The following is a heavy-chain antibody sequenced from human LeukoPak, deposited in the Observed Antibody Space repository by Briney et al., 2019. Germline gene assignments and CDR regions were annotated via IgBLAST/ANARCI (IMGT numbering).Heavy chain of an antibody. CDR3: AKAKNYVFWSGYQRYYYGMDV. CDR1: GFTFSSYA. V-gene: IGHV3-23*01. J-gene: IGHJ6*02. D-gene: IGHD3-3*01. CDR2: ISGSGGST. Sequence: GGSLRLSCAASGFTFSSYAMSWVRQAPGKGLEWVSAISGSGGSTYYADSVKGRFTISRDNSKNTLYLQMNSLRAEDTAVYYCAKAKNYVFWSGYQRYYYGMDVGGQGPT.